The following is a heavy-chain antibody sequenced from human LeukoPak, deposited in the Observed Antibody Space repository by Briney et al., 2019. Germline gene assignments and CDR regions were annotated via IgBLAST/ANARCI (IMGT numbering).Heavy chain of an antibody. D-gene: IGHD1-26*01. J-gene: IGHJ5*02. CDR3: ARKWELSWFDP. CDR2: IYYSGST. CDR1: GGSISSYY. Sequence: SETLSLTCTVSGGSISSYYWSWIRQLPGKGLEWIGYIYYSGSTNYNPSLKSRVTISVDTSKNQFSLKLSSVTAADTAVYYCARKWELSWFDPWGQGTLVTASS. V-gene: IGHV4-59*01.